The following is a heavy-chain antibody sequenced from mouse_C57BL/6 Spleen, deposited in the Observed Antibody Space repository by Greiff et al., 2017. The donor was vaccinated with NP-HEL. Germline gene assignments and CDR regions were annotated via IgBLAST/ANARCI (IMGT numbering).Heavy chain of an antibody. V-gene: IGHV1-42*01. CDR2: INPSTGGT. Sequence: EVKLQESGPELVKPGASVKISCKASGYSFTGYYMNWVKQSPEKSLEWIGEINPSTGGTTYNQKFKAKDTLTVDKSSSTAYMQLKSLTSEDSAVYYCARYGDYFDYWGQGTTLTVSS. J-gene: IGHJ2*01. CDR3: ARYGDYFDY. CDR1: GYSFTGYY. D-gene: IGHD1-1*02.